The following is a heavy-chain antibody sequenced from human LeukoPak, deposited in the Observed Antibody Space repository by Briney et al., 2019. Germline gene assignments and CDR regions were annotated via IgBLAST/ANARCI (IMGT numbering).Heavy chain of an antibody. CDR1: GGSISSGGYY. CDR3: ARSLNSGWYYFDY. Sequence: PSETLSLTCTVSGGSISSGGYYWSWIRQPAGKGLEWIGRIYTSGSTNYNPSLKSRVTISVDTSKNQFSLKLSSVTAADTAVYYCARSLNSGWYYFDYWGQGTLVTVSS. J-gene: IGHJ4*02. V-gene: IGHV4-61*02. CDR2: IYTSGST. D-gene: IGHD6-19*01.